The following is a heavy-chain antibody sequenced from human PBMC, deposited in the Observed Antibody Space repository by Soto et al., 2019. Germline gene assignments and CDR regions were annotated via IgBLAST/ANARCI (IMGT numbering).Heavy chain of an antibody. J-gene: IGHJ6*02. CDR1: GESVSSGFYY. Sequence: SETLSLTCTVSGESVSSGFYYWNWIRQAPGKGLEWIGSILSSGRSNYNPSLKSRVSMSVDTSKNQFSLRLTSVGAADSAIYYCARVVRCTRSGCYYLAMDVWGQGTKGTVS. V-gene: IGHV4-61*01. D-gene: IGHD2-15*01. CDR2: ILSSGRS. CDR3: ARVVRCTRSGCYYLAMDV.